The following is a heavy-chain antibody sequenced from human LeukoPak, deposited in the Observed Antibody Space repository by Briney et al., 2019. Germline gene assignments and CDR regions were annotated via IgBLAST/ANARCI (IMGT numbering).Heavy chain of an antibody. CDR1: GFTFSSYS. CDR2: IRYDGSAY. Sequence: GGSPRLSCAASGFTFSSYSMNWVRRPPGKGLEWGAVIRYDGSAYSYADSVKGRFTISRDNSKNTLYLQMSSLRAEDTAVYFCARDVWFGDYRWFDPWGQGTLVTVSS. D-gene: IGHD3-10*01. V-gene: IGHV3-33*08. J-gene: IGHJ5*02. CDR3: ARDVWFGDYRWFDP.